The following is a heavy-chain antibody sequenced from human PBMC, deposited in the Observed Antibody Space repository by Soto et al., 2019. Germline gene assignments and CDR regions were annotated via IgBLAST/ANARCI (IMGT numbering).Heavy chain of an antibody. CDR3: AKDVAVAGTFDY. Sequence: QVQLVESGGGVVQPGRSLRLSCAASGFTFSSYGMHWVRQAPGKGLEWVAVISYDGSNKYYAESVKGRFTISRDNSKNTLYLQMNSLRAEDTAVYYCAKDVAVAGTFDYWGQGTLVTVSS. CDR1: GFTFSSYG. V-gene: IGHV3-30*18. D-gene: IGHD6-19*01. CDR2: ISYDGSNK. J-gene: IGHJ4*02.